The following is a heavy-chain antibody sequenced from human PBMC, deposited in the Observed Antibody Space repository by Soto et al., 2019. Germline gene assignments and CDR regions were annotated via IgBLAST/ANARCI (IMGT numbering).Heavy chain of an antibody. CDR2: IYWDDDK. CDR1: GFSLSTSGVG. J-gene: IGHJ5*02. V-gene: IGHV2-5*02. Sequence: QITLKESGPTLVKPTQTLTLTCTFSGFSLSTSGVGVGWIRQPPGKALEWLALIYWDDDKRYSPSLKSRLTITKDTSKNQVVLTMTNMDPVDTATYYCARSSTGIQLWLRDLLYWFDPWGQGTLVTVSS. D-gene: IGHD5-18*01. CDR3: ARSSTGIQLWLRDLLYWFDP.